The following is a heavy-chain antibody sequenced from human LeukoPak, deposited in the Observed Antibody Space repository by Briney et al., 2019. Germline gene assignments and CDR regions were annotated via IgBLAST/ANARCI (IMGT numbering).Heavy chain of an antibody. CDR1: GGTFSSYA. V-gene: IGHV1-69*04. CDR2: IIPILGIV. J-gene: IGHJ4*02. D-gene: IGHD4-23*01. CDR3: ARSRATVVTPGDY. Sequence: ASVKVSCKASGGTFSSYAISWVRQAPGQGLEWMGRIIPILGIVNYAQKFQGRVTITADKSTSTAYMELSSLRSEDTAVYYCARSRATVVTPGDYWGQGTLVTVSS.